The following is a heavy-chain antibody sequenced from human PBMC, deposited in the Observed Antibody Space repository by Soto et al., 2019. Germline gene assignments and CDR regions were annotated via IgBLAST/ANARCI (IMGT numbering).Heavy chain of an antibody. CDR1: GGSFSGYY. Sequence: SETLSLTCAVYGGSFSGYYWSWIRQPPGKGLEWIGEINHSGSTNYNPSLKSRVTISVDTSKNQFSLKLSSVTAADTAVYYCGVEGEDYYDSSVYVFDYWGKETLVTVS. CDR2: INHSGST. V-gene: IGHV4-34*01. CDR3: GVEGEDYYDSSVYVFDY. J-gene: IGHJ4*02. D-gene: IGHD3-22*01.